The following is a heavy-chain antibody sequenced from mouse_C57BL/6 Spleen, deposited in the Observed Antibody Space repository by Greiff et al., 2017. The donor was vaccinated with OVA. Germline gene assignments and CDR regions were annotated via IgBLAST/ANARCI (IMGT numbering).Heavy chain of an antibody. CDR2: ISDGGSYT. CDR3: ARDRDYYGSSYFDY. D-gene: IGHD1-1*01. J-gene: IGHJ2*01. Sequence: EVQRVESGGGLVKPGGSLKLSCAASGFTFSSYALSWVRPTPAKRLEWVATISDGGSYTYYPDNVKGRFTISRDNAKNNLYLQMSHLKSEDTAMYYCARDRDYYGSSYFDYWGQGTTLTVSS. V-gene: IGHV5-4*01. CDR1: GFTFSSYA.